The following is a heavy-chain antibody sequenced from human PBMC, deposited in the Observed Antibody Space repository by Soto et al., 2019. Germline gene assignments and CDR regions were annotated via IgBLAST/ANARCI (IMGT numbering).Heavy chain of an antibody. V-gene: IGHV1-69*01. CDR3: ARASPGGYYTLSYYYYGMDV. CDR1: GGTFSSYA. J-gene: IGHJ6*02. Sequence: QVQLVQSGAEVKKPGSSVKVSCKASGGTFSSYAISWVRRAPGQGLEWMGGIIPIFGTANYAQKFQGRVTITADESTSTAYMELSSLRSEDTAVYYCARASPGGYYTLSYYYYGMDVWGQGTTVTVSS. D-gene: IGHD3-3*01. CDR2: IIPIFGTA.